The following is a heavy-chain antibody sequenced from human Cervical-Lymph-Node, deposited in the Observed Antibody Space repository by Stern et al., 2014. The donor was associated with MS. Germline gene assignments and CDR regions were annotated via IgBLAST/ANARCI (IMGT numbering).Heavy chain of an antibody. D-gene: IGHD3-10*01. Sequence: QLQLQESGPGLVKPSGTLSLTCAVSGGSISSSNWWSWVRQPPGKGLEWIGEIYHSGSTNYNPSLKSRVTISVDNSKNQFSLKLSSVTAADTAVYYCARAITMVRGAKSIFDYWGQGTLVTVSS. V-gene: IGHV4-4*02. J-gene: IGHJ4*02. CDR3: ARAITMVRGAKSIFDY. CDR1: GGSISSSNW. CDR2: IYHSGST.